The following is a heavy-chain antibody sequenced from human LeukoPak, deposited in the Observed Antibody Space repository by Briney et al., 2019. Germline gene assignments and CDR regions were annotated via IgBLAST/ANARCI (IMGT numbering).Heavy chain of an antibody. CDR2: IKQDGSEK. J-gene: IGHJ5*02. V-gene: IGHV3-7*01. CDR3: AREGSDFWSGYLNWFDP. CDR1: GFTFSSYW. D-gene: IGHD3-3*01. Sequence: GGSLRLSCAASGFTFSSYWMSWARQAPGKGLEGVANIKQDGSEKYYVDSVKGRFTISRDNAKNSLYLQMNSLRAEDTAVYYCAREGSDFWSGYLNWFDPWGQGTLVTVSS.